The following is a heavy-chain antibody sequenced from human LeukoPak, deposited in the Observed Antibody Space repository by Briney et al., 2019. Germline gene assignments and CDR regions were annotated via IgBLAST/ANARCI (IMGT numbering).Heavy chain of an antibody. CDR3: ARQDAGRAAAGTWGFDY. J-gene: IGHJ4*02. D-gene: IGHD6-13*01. V-gene: IGHV4-59*08. CDR1: GGSISSYY. Sequence: SETLSLTCTVSGGSISSYYWSWIRQPLGKGLEWIGYIYYSGSTNYNPSLKSRVTISVDTSKNQFSLKLSSVTAADTAVYYCARQDAGRAAAGTWGFDYWGQGTLVTVSS. CDR2: IYYSGST.